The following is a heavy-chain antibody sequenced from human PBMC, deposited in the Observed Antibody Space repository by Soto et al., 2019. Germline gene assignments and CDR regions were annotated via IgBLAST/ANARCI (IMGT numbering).Heavy chain of an antibody. D-gene: IGHD2-2*01. CDR3: AKPYCGTNSCRGWFAP. V-gene: IGHV1-2*02. J-gene: IGHJ5*02. CDR1: GYTFTDFY. Sequence: ASVKVSCKASGYTFTDFYIYWVRQAPGQGLEWMGWINPDSGGTNYAQNFQGRVTMTRDTSITTAYMELTRLTSDDTAVYYCAKPYCGTNSCRGWFAPWGQGTLVTVSS. CDR2: INPDSGGT.